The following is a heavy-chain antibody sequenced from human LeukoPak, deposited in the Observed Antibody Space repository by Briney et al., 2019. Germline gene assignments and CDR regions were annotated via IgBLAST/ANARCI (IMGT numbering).Heavy chain of an antibody. CDR3: ARDNMVRELCFDY. Sequence: GGSLRLSCAASGFTFSDYYMTWIRQAPGKGLEWVSYISHSGDTIYYANSVKGRFTISRDNDKNSLYLQMNSLRVEDTAVYYCARDNMVRELCFDYWGKGILVTVSS. CDR1: GFTFSDYY. D-gene: IGHD3-10*01. J-gene: IGHJ4*02. V-gene: IGHV3-11*01. CDR2: ISHSGDTI.